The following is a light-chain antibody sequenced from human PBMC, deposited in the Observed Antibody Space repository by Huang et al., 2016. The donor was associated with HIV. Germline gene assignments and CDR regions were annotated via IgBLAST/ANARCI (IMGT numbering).Light chain of an antibody. Sequence: DIQMTQSPSSLSASVGDRITITCRASQDITNSLAWYQQKSGKAPKLLLYAASTVASGVPSRFTGSGSGADYTLNISSLQPEDYASYYCQQYYSPPRTFGQGTKVET. CDR2: AAS. J-gene: IGKJ1*01. CDR3: QQYYSPPRT. CDR1: QDITNS. V-gene: IGKV1-NL1*01.